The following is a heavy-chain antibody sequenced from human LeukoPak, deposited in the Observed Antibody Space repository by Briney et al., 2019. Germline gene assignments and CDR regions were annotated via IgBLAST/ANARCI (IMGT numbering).Heavy chain of an antibody. D-gene: IGHD5-24*01. CDR2: IHHTGHI. V-gene: IGHV4-34*01. CDR1: GGSFSNYF. Sequence: SETLSLTCAVYGGSFSNYFWNWIRQPPGKGLEWIAEIHHTGHINYNPSVKSRVTISVDTSKNQFSLKLSSVTAADTAVYYCARGRRDGYTLYYMDVWAKGTTVTISS. CDR3: ARGRRDGYTLYYMDV. J-gene: IGHJ6*03.